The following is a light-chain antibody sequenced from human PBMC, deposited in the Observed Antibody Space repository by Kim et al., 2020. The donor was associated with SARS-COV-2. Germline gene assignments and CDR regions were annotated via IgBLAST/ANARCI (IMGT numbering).Light chain of an antibody. CDR2: AAS. CDR3: QQYSTYPRT. CDR1: QDSNNY. J-gene: IGKJ4*01. V-gene: IGKV1-16*01. Sequence: ASVGDRVTITCRASQDSNNYVAWLQQRPSTAPKSLIYAASSLESGVSSRFSGSAAATECTLTIDMLQPEDFATYYCQQYSTYPRTFGGGTKVDIK.